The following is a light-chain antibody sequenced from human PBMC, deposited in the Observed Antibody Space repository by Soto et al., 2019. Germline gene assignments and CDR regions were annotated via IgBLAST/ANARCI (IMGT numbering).Light chain of an antibody. Sequence: QSALTQPASVSGSPGQSITISCSGTRSDIGSYNYVAWYQQFPGKTPKILIYGVSNRPSGVSSRFSGSKSGNTASLTISGLQAEDEAYYYCSSYTSDITQVFGGGTSSPS. V-gene: IGLV2-14*01. CDR3: SSYTSDITQV. CDR2: GVS. CDR1: RSDIGSYNY. J-gene: IGLJ3*02.